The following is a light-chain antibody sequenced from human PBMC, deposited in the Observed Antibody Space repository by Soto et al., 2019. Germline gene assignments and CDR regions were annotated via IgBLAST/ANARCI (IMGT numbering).Light chain of an antibody. CDR3: QQYGSSPSLFT. V-gene: IGKV3-20*01. Sequence: EIVLTQSSGTLSLSPGERATLSCRASQSVSSSYLAWYQQKPGQAPRLLIYGASSRATGIPDRFSGSGSGTDFTLTISRLEPEDYAVYYCQQYGSSPSLFTFGPGTKVDIK. CDR1: QSVSSSY. CDR2: GAS. J-gene: IGKJ3*01.